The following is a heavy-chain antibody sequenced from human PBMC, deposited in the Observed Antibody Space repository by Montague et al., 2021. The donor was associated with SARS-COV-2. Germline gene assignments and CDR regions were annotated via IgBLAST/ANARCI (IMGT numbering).Heavy chain of an antibody. CDR3: ARGSGGSGGSCYADWDPYCYGGIDD. CDR2: INHSGST. J-gene: IGHJ6*02. D-gene: IGHD2-15*01. V-gene: IGHV4-34*01. Sequence: SETLSLTCAVSGGSFSGYYCSWIRQPPGPGLKWIGEINHSGSTNYNPSLKSRVTISVDTSKNQYSLKLSSVTAADTAVSYCARGSGGSGGSCYADWDPYCYGGIDDWGQGTTVTVSS. CDR1: GGSFSGYY.